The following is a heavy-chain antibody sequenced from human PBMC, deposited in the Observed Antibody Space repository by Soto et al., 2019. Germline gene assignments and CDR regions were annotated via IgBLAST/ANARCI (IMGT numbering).Heavy chain of an antibody. D-gene: IGHD3-16*02. CDR3: VGDYIWGSYRYTGFDY. Sequence: SETLSLTCTVSGGSISSGGYYWSWIRQHPGKGQERIGYIYYSGSTYYNPSLKSRVTISVDTSKNQFSLKLSSVTAADTAVYYCVGDYIWGSYRYTGFDYWGQGTLVTSPQ. CDR1: GGSISSGGYY. V-gene: IGHV4-31*03. CDR2: IYYSGST. J-gene: IGHJ4*02.